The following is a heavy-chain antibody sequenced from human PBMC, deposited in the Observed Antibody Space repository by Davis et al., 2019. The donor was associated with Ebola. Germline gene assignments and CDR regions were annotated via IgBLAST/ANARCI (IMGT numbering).Heavy chain of an antibody. CDR3: ARGGQGVGAGRWLDP. Sequence: MPSETLSLTCAVYGGSFTGYYWRGHRQPPGKGLKWIEQINHMESTNDNPSLKSRVTISIDTSESRFSLKLTSVTPADTAVYYCARGGQGVGAGRWLDPWGQGNLVIVSS. CDR2: INHMEST. J-gene: IGHJ5*02. V-gene: IGHV4-34*01. CDR1: GGSFTGYY. D-gene: IGHD1-26*01.